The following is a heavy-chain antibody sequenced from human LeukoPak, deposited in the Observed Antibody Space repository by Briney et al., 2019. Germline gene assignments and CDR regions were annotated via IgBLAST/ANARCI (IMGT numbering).Heavy chain of an antibody. CDR3: ARRGGGYYYDSSGYHFDY. Sequence: PSETLSLTCTVSGGSISSSSYYWGWIRQPPGKGLEWIGSIYYSGSTYYNPSLKSRVTISVDTSKNQFSLKLSSVTAADTAAYYCARRGGGYYYDSSGYHFDYWGQGTLVTVSS. D-gene: IGHD3-22*01. CDR2: IYYSGST. V-gene: IGHV4-39*01. J-gene: IGHJ4*02. CDR1: GGSISSSSYY.